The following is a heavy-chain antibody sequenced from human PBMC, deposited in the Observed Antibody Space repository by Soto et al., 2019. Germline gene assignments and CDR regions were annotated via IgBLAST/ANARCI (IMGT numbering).Heavy chain of an antibody. D-gene: IGHD5-12*01. Sequence: GGSLRLSCAASGFTFSSYSMHWVRQTPGKGLGRVAVISYDGSDKYYADSVKGRFTISRDNSRNTLYLQMNSLRREDTSVYYWASAYDGYELDSWGQGPLVTVPP. J-gene: IGHJ4*02. CDR3: ASAYDGYELDS. CDR2: ISYDGSDK. V-gene: IGHV3-30*04. CDR1: GFTFSSYS.